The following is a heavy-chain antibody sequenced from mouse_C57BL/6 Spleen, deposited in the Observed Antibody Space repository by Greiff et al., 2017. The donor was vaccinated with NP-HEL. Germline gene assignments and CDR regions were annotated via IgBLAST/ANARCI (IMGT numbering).Heavy chain of an antibody. Sequence: VQLQESGAELVRPGASVTLSCKASGYTFTDYEMHWVKQTPVHGLEWIGAIDPETGGTAYNQKFKGKAILTADKSSSTAYMELRSLTSEDSAVYYCTSGTSRYFDVWGTGTTVTVSS. J-gene: IGHJ1*03. CDR3: TSGTSRYFDV. CDR1: GYTFTDYE. V-gene: IGHV1-15*01. CDR2: IDPETGGT. D-gene: IGHD4-1*01.